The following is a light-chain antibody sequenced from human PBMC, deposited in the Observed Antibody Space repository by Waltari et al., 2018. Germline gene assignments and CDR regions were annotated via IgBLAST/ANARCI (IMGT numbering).Light chain of an antibody. V-gene: IGKV3-20*01. CDR1: QSVSSSY. J-gene: IGKJ4*01. CDR3: QQYGSSPLT. CDR2: GAS. Sequence: EIVLTQSPGTLSLSPGERATLPCRASQSVSSSYLAWYQQKPDQAPRLLIYGASSRATGIPDRFSGSGSGTDFTLTISRLEPEDFAVYYCQQYGSSPLTFGGGTKVEIK.